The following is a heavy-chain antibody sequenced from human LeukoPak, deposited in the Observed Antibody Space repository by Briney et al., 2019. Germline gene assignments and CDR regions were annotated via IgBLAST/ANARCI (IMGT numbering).Heavy chain of an antibody. V-gene: IGHV3-53*01. J-gene: IGHJ3*02. CDR2: IYSGGST. CDR1: GFTVSSNY. Sequence: HAGGSLRLSCAASGFTVSSNYMSWVRQAPGKGLEWVSVIYSGGSTYYADSVKGRFTISRDNSKNTLYLQMNSLRAEDTAVYYCAKDWEGGSYPPGAFDIWGQGTMVTVSS. D-gene: IGHD1-26*01. CDR3: AKDWEGGSYPPGAFDI.